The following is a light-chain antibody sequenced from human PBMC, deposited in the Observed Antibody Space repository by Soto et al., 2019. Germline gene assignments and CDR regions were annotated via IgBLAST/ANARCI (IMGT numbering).Light chain of an antibody. V-gene: IGKV1-27*01. J-gene: IGKJ3*01. CDR3: QKYNSVPFT. CDR2: AAS. Sequence: DIQMTQSPSSLSASVGDRVTITCRASQGIYNYLAWYQQKPWKVPQLLIYAASTLQSGVPSRFSGRGSGTDFTLTISSLQTEDVATYYCQKYNSVPFTFGPGTKVDIK. CDR1: QGIYNY.